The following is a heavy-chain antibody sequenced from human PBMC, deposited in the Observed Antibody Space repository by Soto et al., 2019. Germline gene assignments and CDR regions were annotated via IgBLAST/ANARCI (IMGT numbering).Heavy chain of an antibody. J-gene: IGHJ5*02. Sequence: QVQLQESGPGLVKPSQTLSLTCTVSGGSISSGDYYWSWIRQPPGKGLEWIGYIYYSGSTYYNPSLKSQVTISVDTSKNQFSLKLSSVTAADTAVYYCARCLGYCSGGSCEGDWFDPWGQGTLVTVSS. V-gene: IGHV4-30-4*01. CDR2: IYYSGST. D-gene: IGHD2-15*01. CDR3: ARCLGYCSGGSCEGDWFDP. CDR1: GGSISSGDYY.